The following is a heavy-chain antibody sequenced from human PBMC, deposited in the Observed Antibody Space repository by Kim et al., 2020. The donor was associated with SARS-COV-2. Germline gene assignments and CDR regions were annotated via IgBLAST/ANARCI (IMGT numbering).Heavy chain of an antibody. CDR2: ISYDGSNK. V-gene: IGHV3-30*04. Sequence: GGSLRLSCAASGFTFSSYAMHWVRQAPGKGLEWVAVISYDGSNKYYADSVKGRFTISRDNSKNTLYLQMNSLRAEDTAVYYCAREAYYDILTGYDKAFGFDYWGQGTLVTVSS. CDR1: GFTFSSYA. J-gene: IGHJ4*02. CDR3: AREAYYDILTGYDKAFGFDY. D-gene: IGHD3-9*01.